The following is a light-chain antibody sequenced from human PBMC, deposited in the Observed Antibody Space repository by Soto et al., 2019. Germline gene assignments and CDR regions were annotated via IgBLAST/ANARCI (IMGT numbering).Light chain of an antibody. CDR3: QQSNNYPWT. CDR2: EAA. Sequence: QMTQSPSTLSASVGDRVTITCRASQCIHNYLAWYQQKPGEAPQLLIYEAANLESGVPSRFSGSGTGTEFTLTISSLQPEDFATYYCQQSNNYPWTFGNGTRVEI. J-gene: IGKJ1*01. CDR1: QCIHNY. V-gene: IGKV1-5*03.